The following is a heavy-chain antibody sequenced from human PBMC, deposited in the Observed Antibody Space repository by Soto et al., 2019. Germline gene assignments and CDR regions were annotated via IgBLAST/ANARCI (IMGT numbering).Heavy chain of an antibody. CDR3: ARSLGYCSGGSCYLNWFDP. Sequence: QVQLQESGPGLVKPSQTLSLTCTVSGGSISSGGYYWSWIRQHPGKGLAGIGYIYYSGSTYYNPSHQSRVTISVDTSKNQFSLKLSSVTAADTAVYYCARSLGYCSGGSCYLNWFDPWGQGTLVTVSS. V-gene: IGHV4-31*03. J-gene: IGHJ5*02. D-gene: IGHD2-15*01. CDR2: IYYSGST. CDR1: GGSISSGGYY.